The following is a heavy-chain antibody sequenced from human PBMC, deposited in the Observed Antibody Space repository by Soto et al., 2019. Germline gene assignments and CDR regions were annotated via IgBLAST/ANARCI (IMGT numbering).Heavy chain of an antibody. D-gene: IGHD3-10*01. V-gene: IGHV3-30-3*01. CDR2: ISHDGSSK. CDR1: GFTFSSYA. Sequence: QVQLVESGGGVVQPGRSLRLSCEASGFTFSSYAMHWVRQAPGKGLEWVAVISHDGSSKNYADSVKGRFTISRDNSKNTVYLQMNSLRAEDTAVFYCARDESSFYGSGIYYNLDYWGQGTLVTVSS. J-gene: IGHJ4*02. CDR3: ARDESSFYGSGIYYNLDY.